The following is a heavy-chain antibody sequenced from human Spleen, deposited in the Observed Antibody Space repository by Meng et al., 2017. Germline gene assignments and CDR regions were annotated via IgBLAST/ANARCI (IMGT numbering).Heavy chain of an antibody. CDR3: ARGGCSSTSCYALSFDY. CDR2: IYQSGST. D-gene: IGHD2-2*01. Sequence: SETLSLTCAVSGYSITGSYNWGWILQSPGKGLEWIGSIYQSGSTYYNPSLKSRVTMSADTSKNQFSLKLSSVTAADTAVYYCARGGCSSTSCYALSFDYWGQGTLVTVSS. J-gene: IGHJ4*02. V-gene: IGHV4-38-2*01. CDR1: GYSITGSYN.